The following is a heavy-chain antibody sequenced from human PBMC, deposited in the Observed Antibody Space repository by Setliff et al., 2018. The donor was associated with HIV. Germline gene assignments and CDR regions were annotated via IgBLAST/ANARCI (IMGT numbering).Heavy chain of an antibody. Sequence: SETLSLTCTVSGGSITSGSDYWSWIRQPAGEGLEWIGHIHVSGTTNYNPSLKSRVTISIDTSKHQFSLKLTSVTAADTALYYCARDVVEYFGNYFDYWGQGALVTVSS. J-gene: IGHJ4*02. D-gene: IGHD3-10*01. CDR1: GGSITSGSDY. V-gene: IGHV4-61*09. CDR3: ARDVVEYFGNYFDY. CDR2: IHVSGTT.